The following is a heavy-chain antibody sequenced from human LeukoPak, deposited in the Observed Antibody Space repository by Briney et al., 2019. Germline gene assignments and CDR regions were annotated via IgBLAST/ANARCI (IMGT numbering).Heavy chain of an antibody. J-gene: IGHJ4*02. CDR2: ISASNGNT. V-gene: IGHV1-18*01. D-gene: IGHD3-10*01. CDR3: ASGARGYYGSGSYLDFDY. Sequence: GASVRVSCKASGYTFTRYGISWVRQAPGQGLQWLGWISASNGNTNYAQKFRDRVTMSTDTSTGTAYLDVRSLRSDDTAVYYCASGARGYYGSGSYLDFDYWGQGTLVTVSS. CDR1: GYTFTRYG.